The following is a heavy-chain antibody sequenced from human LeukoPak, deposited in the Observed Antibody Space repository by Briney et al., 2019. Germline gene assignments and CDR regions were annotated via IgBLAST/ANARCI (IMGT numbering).Heavy chain of an antibody. Sequence: QTLSLTCAISGDSISSISAAWHWIRKSPSSGLEWLGRTYYRSKWYNDYAVSVKSRITINPDTSKNQFSLQLNSVTPEDTAVYYCAREEKQRLPRYAFDIWGQGTMVTISS. CDR2: TYYRSKWYN. CDR1: GDSISSISAA. V-gene: IGHV6-1*01. CDR3: AREEKQRLPRYAFDI. J-gene: IGHJ3*02. D-gene: IGHD6-25*01.